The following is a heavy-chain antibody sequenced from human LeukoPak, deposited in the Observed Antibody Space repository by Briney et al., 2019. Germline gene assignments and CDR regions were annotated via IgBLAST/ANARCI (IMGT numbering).Heavy chain of an antibody. J-gene: IGHJ4*02. CDR2: IYYSGST. Sequence: KPSETLSLTCTVSGGSISSYYWSWIRQPPGKGLEWIGYIYYSGSTNYNPSLKSRVTISVDTSKNQFSLKLISVTAADTAVYYCARDASYGDGFDYWRQGTVVTVS. CDR3: ARDASYGDGFDY. V-gene: IGHV4-59*01. CDR1: GGSISSYY. D-gene: IGHD2/OR15-2a*01.